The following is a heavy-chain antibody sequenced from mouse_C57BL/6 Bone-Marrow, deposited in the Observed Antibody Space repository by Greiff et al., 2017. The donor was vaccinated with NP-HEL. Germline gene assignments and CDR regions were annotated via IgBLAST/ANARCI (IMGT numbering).Heavy chain of an antibody. V-gene: IGHV1-64*01. CDR1: GYTFTSYW. Sequence: VKLQQPGAELVKPGASVKLSCKASGYTFTSYWMHWVKQRPGQGLEWIGIIHPNSGSTNYNEKFKSKATLTVDKSSSTAYMQLSSLTSEDSAGDYWARSYYFDYWGQGTTLTVSA. CDR3: ARSYYFDY. J-gene: IGHJ2*01. CDR2: IHPNSGST.